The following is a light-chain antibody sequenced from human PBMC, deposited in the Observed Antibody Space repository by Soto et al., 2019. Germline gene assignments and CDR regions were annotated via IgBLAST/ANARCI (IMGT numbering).Light chain of an antibody. CDR3: QQYGSSPSWT. Sequence: EIVFTQSPGTLSLSPVERATLSCRASQIVSSSYLAWYQQKPGQAPRLLIYGASSRATGIPDRFSGSGSGTDFTLTISRLEPEDFAVYYCQQYGSSPSWTFGQGTKVDIK. J-gene: IGKJ1*01. V-gene: IGKV3-20*01. CDR1: QIVSSSY. CDR2: GAS.